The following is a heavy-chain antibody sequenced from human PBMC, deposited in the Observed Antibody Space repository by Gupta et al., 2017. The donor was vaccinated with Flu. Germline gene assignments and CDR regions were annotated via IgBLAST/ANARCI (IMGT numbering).Heavy chain of an antibody. Sequence: QVQLVESGGGVVQPGRSLRLSCAASGFTFSSYGMHWVRQAPGKGLEWVAVIWYDGSNKYYADSVKGRFTISRDNSKNTLYLQMNSLRAEDTAVYYCARDRHSSGQLGYFDYWGQGTLVTVSS. V-gene: IGHV3-33*01. CDR2: IWYDGSNK. CDR1: GFTFSSYG. J-gene: IGHJ4*02. D-gene: IGHD6-19*01. CDR3: ARDRHSSGQLGYFDY.